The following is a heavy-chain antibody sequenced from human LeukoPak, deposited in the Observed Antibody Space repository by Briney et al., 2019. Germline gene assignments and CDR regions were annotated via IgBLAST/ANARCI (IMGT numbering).Heavy chain of an antibody. CDR2: IYYSGST. D-gene: IGHD6-19*01. Sequence: PSETLSLTCTASGGSISSYYWSWIRQPPGKGLEWIGYIYYSGSTNYNPSLKSRVTISVDTSKNQFSLKLSPVTAADTAVYYCARVVRQWLVSFYYMDVWGKGTTVTVSS. CDR3: ARVVRQWLVSFYYMDV. J-gene: IGHJ6*03. V-gene: IGHV4-59*01. CDR1: GGSISSYY.